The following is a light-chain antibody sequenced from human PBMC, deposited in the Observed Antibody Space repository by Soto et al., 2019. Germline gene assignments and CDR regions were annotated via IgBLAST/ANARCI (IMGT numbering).Light chain of an antibody. CDR1: QDISNY. J-gene: IGKJ5*01. V-gene: IGKV1-33*01. CDR3: QQYDNLPIF. CDR2: DAS. Sequence: DIQMTQSPSSLSASVGDRVTITCQASQDISNYLNWYQQKPGKAPKLLIYDASNLETGVPSRFSGSGSGTDFTFTISSLQPEDIATYYCQQYDNLPIFFGQGRRLEIK.